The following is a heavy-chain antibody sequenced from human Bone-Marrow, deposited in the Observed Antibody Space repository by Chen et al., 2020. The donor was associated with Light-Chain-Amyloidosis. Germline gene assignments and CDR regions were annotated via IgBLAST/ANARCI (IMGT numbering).Heavy chain of an antibody. CDR1: GYTFPNYW. D-gene: IGHD5-12*01. Sequence: EVQLEQSGPEVKKPGESLKISCKGSGYTFPNYWIGWVRQVPGKGLEWMGVIYPDDTDARYSPSLEGQVTIAADKSITTAYLQWRSLKASDTAMYYCARRRDGYNFVYWGQGTLVTVSS. J-gene: IGHJ4*02. CDR3: ARRRDGYNFVY. V-gene: IGHV5-51*01. CDR2: IYPDDTDA.